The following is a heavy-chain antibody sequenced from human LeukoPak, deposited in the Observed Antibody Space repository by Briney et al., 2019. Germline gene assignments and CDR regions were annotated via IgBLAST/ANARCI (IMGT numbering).Heavy chain of an antibody. CDR1: GGSISSYY. CDR2: IYYSGST. D-gene: IGHD2-2*01. Sequence: SETLSLTCTVSGGSISSYYWSWIRQPPGKGLEWIGYIYYSGSTNYNPSLRSRVTISVDTSKNQFSLKLSSVTAADTAVYYCARQASCSGTNCYPFDYWGQGTLVTVSS. J-gene: IGHJ4*02. CDR3: ARQASCSGTNCYPFDY. V-gene: IGHV4-59*08.